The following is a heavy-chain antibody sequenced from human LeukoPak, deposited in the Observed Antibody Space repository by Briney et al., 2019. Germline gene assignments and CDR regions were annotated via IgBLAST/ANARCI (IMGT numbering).Heavy chain of an antibody. D-gene: IGHD5-24*01. CDR3: AKDGEMATISVGYFDY. V-gene: IGHV3-30-3*01. CDR1: GFTFSSYA. Sequence: PGGSLRLSCAASGFTFSSYAMHWVRQAPGKGLEWVAIISYDGNNKYCADSVKGRFTISRDNSKNTLYLQMNSLRTEDTAVYYCAKDGEMATISVGYFDYWGQGTLVTVSS. J-gene: IGHJ4*02. CDR2: ISYDGNNK.